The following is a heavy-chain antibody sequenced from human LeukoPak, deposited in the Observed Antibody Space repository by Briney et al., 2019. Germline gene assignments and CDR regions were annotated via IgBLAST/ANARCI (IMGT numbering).Heavy chain of an antibody. CDR2: INPNSGGT. Sequence: GASVKVSCKASGYTFTGYYMHWVRQAPGQGLEWMGWINPNSGGTDYAQKFQGRDTMTRDTSINTAYMELSRVRSDDTAVYYCAKVGVAQFDYWGQGTLVTVSS. J-gene: IGHJ4*02. CDR3: AKVGVAQFDY. V-gene: IGHV1-2*02. D-gene: IGHD3-16*01. CDR1: GYTFTGYY.